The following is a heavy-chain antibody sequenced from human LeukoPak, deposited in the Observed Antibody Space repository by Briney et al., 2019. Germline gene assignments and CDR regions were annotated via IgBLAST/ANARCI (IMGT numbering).Heavy chain of an antibody. V-gene: IGHV4-4*07. D-gene: IGHD2-15*01. CDR3: ARDCSGGYCYFGTLDY. J-gene: IGHJ4*02. Sequence: SETLSLTRSVSGDSISISYWSWIRQPAGKGLEFIGRVHISGTTNYNPSLKSRVTMSVDTSKNQFSLKLSSVTAADTAVYYCARDCSGGYCYFGTLDYWGQGTLVTVSS. CDR2: VHISGTT. CDR1: GDSISISY.